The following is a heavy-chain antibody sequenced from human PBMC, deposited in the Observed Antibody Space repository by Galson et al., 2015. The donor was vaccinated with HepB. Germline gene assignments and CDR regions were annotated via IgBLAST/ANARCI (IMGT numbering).Heavy chain of an antibody. D-gene: IGHD2-15*01. CDR2: IYSNGNT. V-gene: IGHV4-59*01. J-gene: IGHJ6*02. CDR3: ARGCSGGNCYPYGGMDV. CDR1: SGSISYYF. Sequence: TLSLTCTVSSGSISYYFWNWIRQPPGKGLEWIAYIYSNGNTKSNPSLDSRLTISVDTSKNQFSLRLSSVTAADTAVYYCARGCSGGNCYPYGGMDVWGQGITVTVSS.